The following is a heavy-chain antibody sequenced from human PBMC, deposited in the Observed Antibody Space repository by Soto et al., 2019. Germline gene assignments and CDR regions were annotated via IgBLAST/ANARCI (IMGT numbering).Heavy chain of an antibody. CDR1: GGSISSYY. D-gene: IGHD3-10*01. J-gene: IGHJ6*02. Sequence: QVQLQESGPGLVKPPETLSLTCTVSGGSISSYYWSWIRQPPGKGLEWIGYIYYSGSTNYNPSLKSRVTISVDTSKNQFSLNLSSVTAADTAVYYCARDQHYYGSGTARYYYGMDVWGQGTTVTVSS. V-gene: IGHV4-59*01. CDR3: ARDQHYYGSGTARYYYGMDV. CDR2: IYYSGST.